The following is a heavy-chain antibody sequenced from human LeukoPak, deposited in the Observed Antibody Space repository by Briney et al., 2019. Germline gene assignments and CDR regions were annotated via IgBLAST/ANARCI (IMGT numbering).Heavy chain of an antibody. V-gene: IGHV4-31*03. J-gene: IGHJ5*01. CDR1: GDSMNSFTYF. CDR2: VFYSGGT. CDR3: ARGGRGYSYGLDS. Sequence: SETLSLTCTVSGDSMNSFTYFWTWIQQHPGKGLEWIGYVFYSGGTYLNPSLKRRLTMSSDTPNNQFSLHLTSVTAADTAVYYCARGGRGYSYGLDSWGQGIPVTVSS. D-gene: IGHD5-18*01.